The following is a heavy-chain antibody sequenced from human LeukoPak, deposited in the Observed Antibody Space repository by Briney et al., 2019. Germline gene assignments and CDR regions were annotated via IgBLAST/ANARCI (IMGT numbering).Heavy chain of an antibody. CDR2: IRSKAYGGTT. V-gene: IGHV3-49*04. Sequence: GGSLRLSCTASGFTFGDYAMSWVRQAPGKGLEWVGFIRSKAYGGTTECAASVKGRFTISRDDSKSIAYLQMNSLKTEDTAVYYCTRDRLSGSYYAGYYYYYMDVWGKGTTVTVSS. CDR1: GFTFGDYA. J-gene: IGHJ6*03. CDR3: TRDRLSGSYYAGYYYYYMDV. D-gene: IGHD1-26*01.